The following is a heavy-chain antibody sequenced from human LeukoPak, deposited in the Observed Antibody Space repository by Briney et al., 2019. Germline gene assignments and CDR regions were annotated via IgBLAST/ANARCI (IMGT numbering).Heavy chain of an antibody. CDR3: ARHGDCSSTSCLKAGFDP. CDR2: IYPGDSDT. D-gene: IGHD2-2*01. CDR1: GYSFTSYW. V-gene: IGHV5-51*01. Sequence: GAALKISCKGSGYSFTSYWIGWVRQMPGKGLEWMGIIYPGDSDTRYSPSFQGHVTISADKSISTAYLQWSSLKASDTAMYYSARHGDCSSTSCLKAGFDPWGQGTLVTVSS. J-gene: IGHJ5*02.